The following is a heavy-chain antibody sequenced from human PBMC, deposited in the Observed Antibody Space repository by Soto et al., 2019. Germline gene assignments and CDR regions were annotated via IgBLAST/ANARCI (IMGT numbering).Heavy chain of an antibody. CDR2: IDWDEDK. J-gene: IGHJ5*02. V-gene: IGHV2-70D*14. CDR3: ARSRVADGNRWFDP. D-gene: IGHD6-13*01. CDR1: GFSLSPSGMR. Sequence: SGPTLVNPTQTLTLTCTFSGFSLSPSGMRVSWIRQPPGKALEWLARIDWDEDKLYRTSLKTRLTISQDTSENQVVLTMTQMDPVETAAYYWARSRVADGNRWFDPWGQGTLVTVSS.